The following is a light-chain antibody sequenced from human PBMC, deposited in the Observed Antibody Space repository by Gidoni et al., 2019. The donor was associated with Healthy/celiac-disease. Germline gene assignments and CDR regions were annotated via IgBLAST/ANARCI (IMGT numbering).Light chain of an antibody. V-gene: IGKV3-15*01. CDR1: QSVSSN. CDR2: GAS. Sequence: EVVMMQPPATLSVSPGERATLSCRASQSVSSNLAWYQQKPGQAPRLLIYGASTRATGIPARFSGSGSGTEFTLTISSLQSEDFAVYYCQQYNNWRGTFGQGTKVEIK. CDR3: QQYNNWRGT. J-gene: IGKJ1*01.